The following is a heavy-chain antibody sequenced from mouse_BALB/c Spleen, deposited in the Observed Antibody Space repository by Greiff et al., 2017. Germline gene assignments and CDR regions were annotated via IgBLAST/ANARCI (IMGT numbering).Heavy chain of an antibody. CDR3: ARDWEPTAAWFAY. CDR2: IWGDGST. CDR1: GFSLTGYG. J-gene: IGHJ3*01. V-gene: IGHV2-6-7*01. Sequence: QVQLKQSGPGLVAPSQSLSITCTVSGFSLTGYGVNWVRQPPGKGLEWLGMIWGDGSTYYNSALKSRLSISKDNSKSQVFLKMNSLQTDDTARYYCARDWEPTAAWFAYWGQGTLVTVSA. D-gene: IGHD4-1*02.